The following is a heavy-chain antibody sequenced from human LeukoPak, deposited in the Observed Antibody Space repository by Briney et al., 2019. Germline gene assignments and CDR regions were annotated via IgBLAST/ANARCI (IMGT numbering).Heavy chain of an antibody. Sequence: ASVKVSCKASGGTFSSYAISWVRQAPGQGLEWTGGIIPIFGTANYAQKFQGRVTITADKSTSTAYMELSSLRSEDTAVYYCARAISSSWPDYYYYYMDVWGKGTTVTVSS. CDR1: GGTFSSYA. CDR2: IIPIFGTA. D-gene: IGHD6-13*01. CDR3: ARAISSSWPDYYYYYMDV. J-gene: IGHJ6*03. V-gene: IGHV1-69*06.